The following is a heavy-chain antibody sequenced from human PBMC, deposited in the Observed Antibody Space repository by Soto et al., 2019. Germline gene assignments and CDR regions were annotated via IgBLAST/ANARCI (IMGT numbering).Heavy chain of an antibody. CDR1: GYTFTGYY. V-gene: IGHV1-2*02. CDR3: AKGGGDSAGYYTYFFDH. Sequence: GASVKVSCKASGYTFTGYYIHWVRQAPGQGLEWRAWINPHNGDTNSAQKFQGRVTMTRDTSVRTAHMELNGLTSDDTAVYFCAKGGGDSAGYYTYFFDHWGQGTLVTVSS. CDR2: INPHNGDT. D-gene: IGHD3-22*01. J-gene: IGHJ4*02.